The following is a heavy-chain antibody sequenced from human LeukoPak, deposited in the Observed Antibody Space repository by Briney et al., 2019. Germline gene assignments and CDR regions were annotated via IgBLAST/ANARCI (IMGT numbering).Heavy chain of an antibody. CDR3: ARHSTIRNFDY. J-gene: IGHJ4*02. D-gene: IGHD5/OR15-5a*01. V-gene: IGHV4-59*08. CDR2: IYYSGST. Sequence: TSETLSLTCTVSGGSISSYYWSWIRQPPGKGLEWIGYIYYSGSTNYNPSLKSRVTISVDTSKNQFSLKLSSVTAADTAVYYCARHSTIRNFDYWGQGTLVTVSS. CDR1: GGSISSYY.